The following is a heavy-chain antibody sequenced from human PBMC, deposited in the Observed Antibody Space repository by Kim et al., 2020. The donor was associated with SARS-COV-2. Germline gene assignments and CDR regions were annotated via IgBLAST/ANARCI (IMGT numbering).Heavy chain of an antibody. J-gene: IGHJ6*02. CDR2: ISYDGSNK. CDR3: ARAGYSSGWRPGPGGAFMDV. CDR1: GFTFSSYA. D-gene: IGHD6-19*01. V-gene: IGHV3-30*04. Sequence: GGSLRLSCAASGFTFSSYAMHWVRQAPGKGLEWVAVISYDGSNKYYADSVKGRFTISRDNSKNTLYLQMNSLRAEDTAVYYCARAGYSSGWRPGPGGAFMDVWGQGTTVTVSS.